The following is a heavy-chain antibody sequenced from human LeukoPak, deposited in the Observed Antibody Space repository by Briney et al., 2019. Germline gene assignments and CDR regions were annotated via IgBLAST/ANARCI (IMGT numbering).Heavy chain of an antibody. CDR3: AREAPGYCSGGTCYASGAFDI. V-gene: IGHV3-48*01. CDR2: ISSIGATI. J-gene: IGHJ3*02. D-gene: IGHD2-15*01. CDR1: GFTFSDYS. Sequence: GGSLRLSCAASGFTFSDYSMNWVRQATGKGLEWVSYISSIGATIYYADSVKGRFTISRDNAKNSLFLQMNTLRAEDTAIYYCAREAPGYCSGGTCYASGAFDIWGQGTMVTVSS.